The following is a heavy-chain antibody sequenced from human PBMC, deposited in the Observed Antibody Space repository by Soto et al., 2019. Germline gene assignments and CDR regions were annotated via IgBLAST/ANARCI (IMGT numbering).Heavy chain of an antibody. J-gene: IGHJ6*03. CDR1: GASFSGYY. V-gene: IGHV4-34*01. D-gene: IGHD3-10*01. CDR3: ARVSDILLWFGEVGFDHQSPGDYYYYMDV. Sequence: PSDTLSLTCAFYGASFSGYYWSCIVHPPWKGLERIGELNHSGSTNFNPSLKSRVTISVDTSKNQFSLKLSSLTAADTAVYYCARVSDILLWFGEVGFDHQSPGDYYYYMDVWGKGTTVT. CDR2: LNHSGST.